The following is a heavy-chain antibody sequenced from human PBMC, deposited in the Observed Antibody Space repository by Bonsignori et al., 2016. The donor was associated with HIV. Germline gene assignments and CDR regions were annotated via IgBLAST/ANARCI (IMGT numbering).Heavy chain of an antibody. J-gene: IGHJ4*02. D-gene: IGHD6-19*01. CDR2: ISSNSVSR. Sequence: WIRQPPGKGLEWVSYISSNSVSRYYADSVKGRFTISRDNAKNSLYLHMNSLRAEDTALYYCAREQSYSFDYWGQGTLVTVSS. V-gene: IGHV3-21*01. CDR3: AREQSYSFDY.